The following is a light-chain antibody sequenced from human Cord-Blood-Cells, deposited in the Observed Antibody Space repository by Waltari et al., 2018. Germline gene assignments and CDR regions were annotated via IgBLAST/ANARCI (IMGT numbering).Light chain of an antibody. CDR1: SSDVGGYNY. J-gene: IGLJ1*01. Sequence: QSALTQPRSVSGSPGQSVTISCTGTSSDVGGYNYLSWYQQHPGKPPKHMIYEVSKRPYWLPDRFSGSKSGNPASLTISGLQAEYKADYYCCSHAVSYTYVFGTGTKVTVL. CDR3: CSHAVSYTYV. CDR2: EVS. V-gene: IGLV2-11*01.